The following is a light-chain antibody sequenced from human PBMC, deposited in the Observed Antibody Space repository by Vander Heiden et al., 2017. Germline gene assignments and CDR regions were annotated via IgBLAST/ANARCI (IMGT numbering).Light chain of an antibody. J-gene: IGKJ4*01. CDR3: QQYVSTPIT. V-gene: IGKV3-20*01. CDR1: QSVSSNS. Sequence: VFTQSPGTLSLSPGERASLSCRASQSVSSNSLAWYQQKPGQAPRLLIYGASSRATGIPDRFSGSGSGTDFILTISRLEPEDFAVYYCQQYVSTPITFGGGAKVEIK. CDR2: GAS.